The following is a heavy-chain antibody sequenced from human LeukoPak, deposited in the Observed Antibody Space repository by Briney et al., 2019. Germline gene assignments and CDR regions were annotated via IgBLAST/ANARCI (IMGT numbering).Heavy chain of an antibody. CDR3: ARHSSSSWLKIDY. V-gene: IGHV5-51*01. Sequence: GESLKISCKGSGYNFTSYWIGWVRQMPGKGLEWMGIIYPGDSDTRCSPSFQGQVTISADKSISTAYLQWSSLKASDSATYYCARHSSSSWLKIDYWGQGTLVTVSS. J-gene: IGHJ4*02. D-gene: IGHD6-13*01. CDR2: IYPGDSDT. CDR1: GYNFTSYW.